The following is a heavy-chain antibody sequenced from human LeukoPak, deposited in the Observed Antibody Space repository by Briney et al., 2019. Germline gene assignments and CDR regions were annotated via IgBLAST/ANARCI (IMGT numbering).Heavy chain of an antibody. Sequence: SETLSLTCSVSGGSISGYFWTWIRQPPGKGLEWIGYIYYSGNTNYKPSLKSRVTISVDTSMNQFSLKLSSVTAADTAVYFCARINGVTGTTDYWGQGTLVTVSS. CDR3: ARINGVTGTTDY. V-gene: IGHV4-59*01. D-gene: IGHD1-7*01. J-gene: IGHJ4*02. CDR2: IYYSGNT. CDR1: GGSISGYF.